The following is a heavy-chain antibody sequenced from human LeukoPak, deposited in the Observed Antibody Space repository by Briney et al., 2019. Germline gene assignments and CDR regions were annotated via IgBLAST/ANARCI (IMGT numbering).Heavy chain of an antibody. Sequence: PSETLSLTCTISGGSIGPFFWTWIRQSAGKGLECFGRVSASWKSYYNPSLKSRLTMSLDESKNQFSLRLNSVTAADTAVYYCARGLRVAVAGYYFDSWGQGILVTVPS. CDR1: GGSIGPFF. J-gene: IGHJ4*02. CDR2: VSASWKS. V-gene: IGHV4-4*07. D-gene: IGHD6-19*01. CDR3: ARGLRVAVAGYYFDS.